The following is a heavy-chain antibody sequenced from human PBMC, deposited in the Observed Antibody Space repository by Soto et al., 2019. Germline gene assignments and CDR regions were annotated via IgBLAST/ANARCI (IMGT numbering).Heavy chain of an antibody. D-gene: IGHD4-17*01. V-gene: IGHV1-2*02. Sequence: QVQLVQSGPEVRRPGASVKVSCKASGYIFTGFHMHWVRQAPGQGLEWMGWINPNNGGTKSAQKFQGRVTMTTDSSITTAYMELNSLRSDDTAVYYCARGRFDGDDNFFDPSGQGTLVTVTS. CDR3: ARGRFDGDDNFFDP. J-gene: IGHJ5*02. CDR2: INPNNGGT. CDR1: GYIFTGFH.